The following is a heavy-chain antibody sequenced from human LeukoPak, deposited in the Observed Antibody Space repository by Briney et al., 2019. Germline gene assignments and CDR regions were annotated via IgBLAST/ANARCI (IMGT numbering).Heavy chain of an antibody. Sequence: GGSLRLSCAASGFTFSSYDMHWVRQATGKGLEWVSAIGTAGDPYYPGSVKGRFTISRENAKNSLYLQMISLRAGDTAVYYCARGLRYCSGGSCYNSYAFDIWGQGTMVTVSS. CDR1: GFTFSSYD. CDR3: ARGLRYCSGGSCYNSYAFDI. D-gene: IGHD2-15*01. J-gene: IGHJ3*02. CDR2: IGTAGDP. V-gene: IGHV3-13*05.